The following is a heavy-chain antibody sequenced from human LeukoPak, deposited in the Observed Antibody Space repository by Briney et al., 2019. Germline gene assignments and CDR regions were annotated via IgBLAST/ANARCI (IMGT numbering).Heavy chain of an antibody. V-gene: IGHV3-53*01. CDR3: AISIRGYYFDY. CDR1: GFSLSNYW. CDR2: IYSGGST. D-gene: IGHD2-21*01. Sequence: GGSLRLSCAASGFSLSNYWMHWVRQAPGKGLEWVSVIYSGGSTYYADSVKGRFSISRDNSKNTLYLQMNSLRAEDTAVYYCAISIRGYYFDYWGQGTLVTVSS. J-gene: IGHJ4*02.